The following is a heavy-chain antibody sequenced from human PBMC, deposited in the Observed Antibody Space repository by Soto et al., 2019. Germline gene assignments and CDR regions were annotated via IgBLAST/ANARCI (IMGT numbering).Heavy chain of an antibody. D-gene: IGHD4-4*01. CDR2: ISAYNGNT. Sequence: ASVKVSCKASGYTFTNFGISWVRQAPGQGLEWMGWISAYNGNTNYAQKLQGRVTMTTDTSTSTAYMELRSLRSDDTAVYYCARDLTVRGYYCYGMDVWGQGTTVTVSS. V-gene: IGHV1-18*01. CDR1: GYTFTNFG. CDR3: ARDLTVRGYYCYGMDV. J-gene: IGHJ6*02.